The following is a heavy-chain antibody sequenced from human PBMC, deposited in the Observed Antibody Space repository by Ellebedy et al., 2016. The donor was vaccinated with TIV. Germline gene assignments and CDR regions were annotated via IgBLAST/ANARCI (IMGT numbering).Heavy chain of an antibody. CDR3: ARGPQGNSYGFGY. CDR2: IYSGGST. J-gene: IGHJ4*02. V-gene: IGHV3-66*01. Sequence: GESLKISCEGSGFTVSSNYMSWVRQAPGKGLEWVSVIYSGGSTYYADSVKGRFTISRDNSKNTLYLQMNSLRAEDTAVYYCARGPQGNSYGFGYWGQGTLVTVSS. CDR1: GFTVSSNY. D-gene: IGHD5-18*01.